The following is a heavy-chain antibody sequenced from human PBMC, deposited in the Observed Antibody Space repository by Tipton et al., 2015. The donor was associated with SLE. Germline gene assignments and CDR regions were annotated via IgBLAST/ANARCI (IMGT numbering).Heavy chain of an antibody. V-gene: IGHV3-21*01. CDR2: ISSSSSYI. Sequence: SLRLSCAASGFTFGSYSMNWVRQAPGKGLEWVSSISSSSSYIYYADSVKGRFTISRDNAKNSLYLQMNSLRAEDTAVYYCARAPSYYDPTWGDYWGQGTLVTVSS. J-gene: IGHJ4*02. D-gene: IGHD3-22*01. CDR1: GFTFGSYS. CDR3: ARAPSYYDPTWGDY.